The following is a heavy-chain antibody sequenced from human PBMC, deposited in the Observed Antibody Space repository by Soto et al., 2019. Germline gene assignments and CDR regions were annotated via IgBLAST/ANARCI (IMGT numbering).Heavy chain of an antibody. J-gene: IGHJ6*04. CDR1: GFTVSSKY. Sequence: GESLKISCAASGFTVSSKYMSLVRQAPGKGLEWVSLIQSGGPTYYADSVKGRFTISRDTSENTVHLQMDSLRAEDTAVYYCARDDVLCDGGRCYGVPLDVWVKGTTVTVSS. D-gene: IGHD2-15*01. CDR2: IQSGGPT. CDR3: ARDDVLCDGGRCYGVPLDV. V-gene: IGHV3-66*01.